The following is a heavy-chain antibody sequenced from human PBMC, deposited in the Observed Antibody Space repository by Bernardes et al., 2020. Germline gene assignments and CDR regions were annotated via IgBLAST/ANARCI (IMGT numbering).Heavy chain of an antibody. J-gene: IGHJ6*02. D-gene: IGHD2-2*02. Sequence: SETLSLTCAVYGGSFSGYYWSWIRQPPGKGLEWIGEINHSGSTNYNPSLKSLVTISVDTSKNQFSLKLSSVTAADTAVYYCARGRDCSSTSCYRKRAFYYYYGMDVWGQGTTVTVSS. V-gene: IGHV4-34*01. CDR1: GGSFSGYY. CDR3: ARGRDCSSTSCYRKRAFYYYYGMDV. CDR2: INHSGST.